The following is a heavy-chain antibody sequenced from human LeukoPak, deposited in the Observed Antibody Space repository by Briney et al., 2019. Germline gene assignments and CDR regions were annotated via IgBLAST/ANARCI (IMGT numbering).Heavy chain of an antibody. D-gene: IGHD6-19*01. Sequence: GGSLRLSCAVSGLTLSGYAMHWVRQAPGKGLEWVAVISNDGSNANYADSVKGRFTISRDKSKNTLYLQMNSLRAEDTAVYYCARDYYAGYKSGWYQINYWGQGTLVTVSS. CDR1: GLTLSGYA. J-gene: IGHJ4*02. V-gene: IGHV3-30*04. CDR3: ARDYYAGYKSGWYQINY. CDR2: ISNDGSNA.